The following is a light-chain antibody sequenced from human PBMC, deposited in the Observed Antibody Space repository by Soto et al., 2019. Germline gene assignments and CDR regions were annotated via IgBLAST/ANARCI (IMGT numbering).Light chain of an antibody. CDR2: GNS. J-gene: IGLJ2*01. V-gene: IGLV1-40*01. CDR3: QSYDSSLSGVV. Sequence: QPVLTQPPSVSGAPGQRVTISCTGSSSNIGAGYDVHWYQQLPGTAPKLLIYGNSNRPSGVPDRFSGSKSGTSDSLAITGLQAEDEADYYCQSYDSSLSGVVFGGGTKLTVL. CDR1: SSNIGAGYD.